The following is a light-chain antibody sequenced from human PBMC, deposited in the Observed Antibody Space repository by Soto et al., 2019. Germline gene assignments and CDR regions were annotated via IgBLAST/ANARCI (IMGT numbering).Light chain of an antibody. CDR2: GAS. CDR1: RSVSTN. J-gene: IGKJ4*01. CDR3: QQYDKTVPPVT. V-gene: IGKV3-15*01. Sequence: DIILTQSPAIVSVSPGERATLSCRASRSVSTNLAWYQHKHGQAPRLLIYGASTSVTDIPPRFSGSGYGTESNVNVNYFKSEDYGVAYCQQYDKTVPPVTFGGGTKVEI.